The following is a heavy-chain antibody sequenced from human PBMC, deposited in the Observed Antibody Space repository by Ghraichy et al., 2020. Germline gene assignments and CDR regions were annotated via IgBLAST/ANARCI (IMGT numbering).Heavy chain of an antibody. CDR2: INPNSGGT. CDR3: ARMKMTTVTTRWFDP. CDR1: GYTFTGYY. Sequence: ASVKVSCKASGYTFTGYYMHWVRQAPGQGLEWMGWINPNSGGTNYAQKFQGRVTMTRDTSISTAYMELSRLRSDDTAVYYCARMKMTTVTTRWFDPWGQGTLVTVSS. V-gene: IGHV1-2*02. J-gene: IGHJ5*02. D-gene: IGHD4-17*01.